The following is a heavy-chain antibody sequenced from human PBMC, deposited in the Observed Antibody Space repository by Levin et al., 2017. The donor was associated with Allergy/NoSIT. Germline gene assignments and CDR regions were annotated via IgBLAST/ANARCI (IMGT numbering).Heavy chain of an antibody. CDR3: AGGAGGYGDCRLGMDV. CDR1: GFTFNSYE. Sequence: GGSLRLSCAASGFTFNSYEMNWVRQAPGKGLEWVSYIIGSGRTIYYADSVKGRFSISRDNAKNSLYLEMNSLRAEDTAVYYCAGGAGGYGDCRLGMDVWGQGTTVTVSS. V-gene: IGHV3-48*03. J-gene: IGHJ6*02. CDR2: IIGSGRTI. D-gene: IGHD4-17*01.